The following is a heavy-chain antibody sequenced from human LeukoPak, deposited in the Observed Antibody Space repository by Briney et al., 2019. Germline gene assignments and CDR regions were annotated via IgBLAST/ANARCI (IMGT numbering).Heavy chain of an antibody. J-gene: IGHJ4*02. CDR3: SRRLATTTGPFL. CDR1: GFSLSVSD. D-gene: IGHD5-24*01. Sequence: PGGSLRLSSADTGFSLSVSDIHWVRQASGKGLKWVARIKTEIESYATAYAASVKGRFTVSRDDSLNTAYLQMNSLKTEDTAIYYCSRRLATTTGPFLWGQGILVTVSS. CDR2: IKTEIESYAT. V-gene: IGHV3-73*01.